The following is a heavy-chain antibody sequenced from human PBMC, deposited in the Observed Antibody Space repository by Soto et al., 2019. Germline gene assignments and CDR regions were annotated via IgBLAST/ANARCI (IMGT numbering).Heavy chain of an antibody. V-gene: IGHV3-33*01. D-gene: IGHD3-10*01. Sequence: GGSLRLSCAASGLTFSSYGMHWVRQAPGKGLEWVAVIWYDGGNKYYADSVKGRFTISRDNSKNTLYLQMNSLRAEDTAVYYCARDGGDYYGSGESDYWGQGTLVTVSS. CDR3: ARDGGDYYGSGESDY. J-gene: IGHJ4*02. CDR2: IWYDGGNK. CDR1: GLTFSSYG.